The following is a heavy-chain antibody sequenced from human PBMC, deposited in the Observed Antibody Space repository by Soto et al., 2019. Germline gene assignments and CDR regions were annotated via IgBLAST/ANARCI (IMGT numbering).Heavy chain of an antibody. J-gene: IGHJ3*02. CDR2: ISNRGDT. V-gene: IGHV3-66*01. Sequence: EVQLVESGGGLVQPGGSLRLSCTASGLIVSDTYVNWVRQAPGKGLEWVSVISNRGDTHYADSVRGRFSLSRDISDNTLHLQMNNLRVEDTAVYYCAREPRYCRRGSCSITGDAYDIWGQGTMVTVSS. D-gene: IGHD2-15*01. CDR3: AREPRYCRRGSCSITGDAYDI. CDR1: GLIVSDTY.